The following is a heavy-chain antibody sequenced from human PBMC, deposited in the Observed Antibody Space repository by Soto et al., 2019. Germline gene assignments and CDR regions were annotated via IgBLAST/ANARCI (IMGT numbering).Heavy chain of an antibody. CDR1: GCTFSNCG. J-gene: IGHJ4*02. CDR3: VKDTSGSSPFQY. CDR2: IWYDGSNK. Sequence: PGGSLRLSCAASGCTFSNCGMHCLRDPPGKWLEWVAIIWYDGSNKYYEDSVKGRFTIYRDNSKNTLYLQMSSLRVEDTAVYYCVKDTSGSSPFQYLGQGTQVTVS. V-gene: IGHV3-33*06. D-gene: IGHD3-22*01.